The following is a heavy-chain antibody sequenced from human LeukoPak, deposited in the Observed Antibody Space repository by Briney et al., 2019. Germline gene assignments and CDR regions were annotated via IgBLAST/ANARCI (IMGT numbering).Heavy chain of an antibody. V-gene: IGHV1-2*02. CDR1: GYTFTGYY. D-gene: IGHD3-10*01. CDR2: INPNSGGT. CDR3: ARDLEGYHYGSGNYPQ. Sequence: GASMKVSCKASGYTFTGYYIHWLRQAPGQGLEWMGFINPNSGGTNYAQKFQGRVTMTRDTSISTAYMEPSSLTSDDTAVYYCARDLEGYHYGSGNYPQWGQGTLITVSS. J-gene: IGHJ4*02.